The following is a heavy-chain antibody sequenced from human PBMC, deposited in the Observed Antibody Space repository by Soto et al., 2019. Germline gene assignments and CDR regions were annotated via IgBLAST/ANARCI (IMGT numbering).Heavy chain of an antibody. J-gene: IGHJ4*02. CDR2: IYYNGSP. D-gene: IGHD6-19*01. CDR1: GVSIRSGGYY. Sequence: QVQLQESGPGLVKPSQTLSLTCTGSGVSIRSGGYYWSWIHQHPGKGLEWIGYIYYNGSPYYNPSLKSRVTISVDPSKNRFSLDLNSVTAADTAVYYCARQNPYSSGSYYFDFWGQGALVTVSS. CDR3: ARQNPYSSGSYYFDF. V-gene: IGHV4-31*03.